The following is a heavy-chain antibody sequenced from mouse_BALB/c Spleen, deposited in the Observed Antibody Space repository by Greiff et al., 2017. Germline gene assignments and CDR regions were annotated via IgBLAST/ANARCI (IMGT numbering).Heavy chain of an antibody. D-gene: IGHD2-3*01. V-gene: IGHV1-7*01. Sequence: QVQLQQSGAELAKPGASVKMSCKASGYTFTSYWMHWVKQRPGQGLEWIGYINPSTGYPEYNQKFKDKATLTADKSSSTAYMQLSSLTSEDSAVYYCARDGDGYYDYAMDYWGQGTSVTVSS. CDR1: GYTFTSYW. CDR3: ARDGDGYYDYAMDY. CDR2: INPSTGYP. J-gene: IGHJ4*01.